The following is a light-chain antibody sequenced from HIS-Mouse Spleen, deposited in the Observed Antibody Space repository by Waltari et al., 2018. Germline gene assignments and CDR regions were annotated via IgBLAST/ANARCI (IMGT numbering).Light chain of an antibody. CDR3: SSYTSSSTLVV. CDR1: SRYGGRYTY. J-gene: IGLJ2*01. CDR2: EVS. Sequence: QSALTQPASVSGSPGQAIPIPCTGTSRYGGRYTYVSCYQQHPGKAPKLMIYEVSNRPSGVSNRFSGSKSGNTASLTISGLQAEDEADYYCSSYTSSSTLVVFGGGTKLTVL. V-gene: IGLV2-14*01.